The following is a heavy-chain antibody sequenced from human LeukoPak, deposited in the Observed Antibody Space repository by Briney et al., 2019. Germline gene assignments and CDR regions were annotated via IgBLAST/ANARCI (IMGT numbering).Heavy chain of an antibody. J-gene: IGHJ4*02. Sequence: SGGSLRLSCAASGFTFSSYAMHWVRQAPGKGLEWVAVISFDGSNKYYPDSVKGRFTISRDNSKNTLYLQMNSLRSEDTAVYYCARDADSSSWYRGYFDYWGQGTLSPSPQ. CDR2: ISFDGSNK. CDR3: ARDADSSSWYRGYFDY. V-gene: IGHV3-30*04. D-gene: IGHD6-13*01. CDR1: GFTFSSYA.